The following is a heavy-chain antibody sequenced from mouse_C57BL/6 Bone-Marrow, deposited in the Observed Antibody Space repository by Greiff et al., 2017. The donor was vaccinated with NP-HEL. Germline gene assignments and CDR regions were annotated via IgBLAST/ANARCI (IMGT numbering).Heavy chain of an antibody. J-gene: IGHJ2*01. V-gene: IGHV1-59*01. CDR2: IDPSDSYT. CDR1: GYTFTSYW. Sequence: QVQLQQPGAELERPGTSVKLSCKASGYTFTSYWMHWVKQRPGQGLEWIGVIDPSDSYTNYNQKFKGKATLTVDTSSSTAYMQLSSLTSEDSAVYYCARLYYGYGDYWGQGTTLTVSS. D-gene: IGHD2-2*01. CDR3: ARLYYGYGDY.